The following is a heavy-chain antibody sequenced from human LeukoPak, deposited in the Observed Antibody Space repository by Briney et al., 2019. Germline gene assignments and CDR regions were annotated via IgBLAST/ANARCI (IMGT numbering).Heavy chain of an antibody. CDR2: IRYDGSNK. Sequence: QPGGSLRLTCAASGFTFSSYGMHWVRQAPGKGLEWVAFIRYDGSNKYYADSVKGRFTISRDNSKNTLYLQMNSLRAEDTAVYYCAKDRFTIFGVVIPSTWYFDYWGQGTLVTVSS. V-gene: IGHV3-30*02. J-gene: IGHJ4*02. CDR1: GFTFSSYG. D-gene: IGHD3-3*01. CDR3: AKDRFTIFGVVIPSTWYFDY.